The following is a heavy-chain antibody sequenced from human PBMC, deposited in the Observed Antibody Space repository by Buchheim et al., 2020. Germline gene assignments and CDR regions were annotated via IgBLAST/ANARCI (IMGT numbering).Heavy chain of an antibody. CDR1: GFTFRSYW. J-gene: IGHJ4*02. CDR2: ISGDGNGP. CDR3: ARGWGRAPDY. D-gene: IGHD7-27*01. V-gene: IGHV3-74*01. Sequence: EVQLVESGGGLVQPGGSLRLSCAASGFTFRSYWMHWVRQAPGKGLVWVSRISGDGNGPGSADSVKGRFTISRDNVKNTVYLQMNSRRAEDTAVYYCARGWGRAPDYWGQGTL.